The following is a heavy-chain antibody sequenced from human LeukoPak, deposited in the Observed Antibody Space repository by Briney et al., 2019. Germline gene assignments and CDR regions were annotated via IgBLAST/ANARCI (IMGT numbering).Heavy chain of an antibody. J-gene: IGHJ6*02. Sequence: ASVKVSCKASGYTFTSYGISWVQQAPGQGLEWMGWISAYNGNTNYAQKLQGRVTMTTDTSTSTAYMELRSLRSDDTAVYYCARAEDYYYYYGMDVWGQGTTVTVSS. CDR2: ISAYNGNT. CDR3: ARAEDYYYYYGMDV. V-gene: IGHV1-18*01. CDR1: GYTFTSYG.